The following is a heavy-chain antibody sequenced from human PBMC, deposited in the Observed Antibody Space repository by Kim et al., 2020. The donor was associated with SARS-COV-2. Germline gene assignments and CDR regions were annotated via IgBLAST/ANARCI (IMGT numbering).Heavy chain of an antibody. CDR2: VYPGDSDT. J-gene: IGHJ6*02. D-gene: IGHD3-10*01. CDR3: AGSGSYYLYGMDV. Sequence: GESLKISCKGSGYSFTTYWIAWVRQMPGKGLEWMGIVYPGDSDTRYSPSFQGQVTISVDKSISTAYLQWSSLKASDTAMYYCAGSGSYYLYGMDVWGQGTTVTVSS. V-gene: IGHV5-51*01. CDR1: GYSFTTYW.